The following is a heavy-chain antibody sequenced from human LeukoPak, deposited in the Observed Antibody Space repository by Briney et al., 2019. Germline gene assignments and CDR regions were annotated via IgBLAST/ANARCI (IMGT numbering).Heavy chain of an antibody. Sequence: GASVKLSCKASGYTFTSYGISLVRQAPGQGLEWMGWISAYNGNTNYAQKLQGRVTMTTDTSTSTAYMELRSLRSDDTAVYYCARSTVTIPNWFDPWGQGTLVTVSS. V-gene: IGHV1-18*01. J-gene: IGHJ5*02. CDR2: ISAYNGNT. D-gene: IGHD4-17*01. CDR3: ARSTVTIPNWFDP. CDR1: GYTFTSYG.